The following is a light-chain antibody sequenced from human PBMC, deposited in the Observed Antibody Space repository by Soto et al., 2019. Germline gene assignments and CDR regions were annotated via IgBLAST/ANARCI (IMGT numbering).Light chain of an antibody. CDR2: GAS. J-gene: IGKJ1*01. CDR1: QSISNN. V-gene: IGKV3-15*01. CDR3: QQYNNWRT. Sequence: EIVMTQSPATLSVSPGERATLSCRASQSISNNLAWYQQKRGQAPRLLIYGASTRATGIPARFSGSGSGTEFTLTISSLQSEDFAFYYCQQYNNWRTFGQGTKVKI.